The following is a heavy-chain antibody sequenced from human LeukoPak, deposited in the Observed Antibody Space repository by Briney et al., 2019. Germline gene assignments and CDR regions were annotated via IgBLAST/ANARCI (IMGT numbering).Heavy chain of an antibody. V-gene: IGHV3-66*01. CDR3: ARDAAYCSGGICYSNAFDI. CDR2: IYSDERT. Sequence: PGGSLRLSCAASGFTVSSNYMTWVRQAPGKGLEWVSVIYSDERTYYADSVKGRFTISRDNSKNTLYVQMNRLRAEDTAVYYCARDAAYCSGGICYSNAFDIWGQGTMVTVSS. D-gene: IGHD2-15*01. CDR1: GFTVSSNY. J-gene: IGHJ3*02.